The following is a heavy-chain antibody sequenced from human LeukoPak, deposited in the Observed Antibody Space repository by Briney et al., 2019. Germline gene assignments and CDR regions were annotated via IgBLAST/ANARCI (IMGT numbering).Heavy chain of an antibody. D-gene: IGHD2-2*01. V-gene: IGHV4-59*12. J-gene: IGHJ5*02. Sequence: SETLSLTCTVSGGSISSYYWSWIRQHPAKGLEWIGYIYYSGSTNYNPSLKSRVTISVDTSKNQFSLKLSSVTAADTAIYYCARPLHCSSTTCYDWFDPWGQGTLVTVSS. CDR1: GGSISSYY. CDR2: IYYSGST. CDR3: ARPLHCSSTTCYDWFDP.